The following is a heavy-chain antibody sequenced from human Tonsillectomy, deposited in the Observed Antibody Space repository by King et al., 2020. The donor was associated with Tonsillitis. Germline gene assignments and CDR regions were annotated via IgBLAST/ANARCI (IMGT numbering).Heavy chain of an antibody. CDR2: ISGSGGST. D-gene: IGHD3-22*01. CDR1: GFTFSNYA. J-gene: IGHJ4*02. CDR3: ARCSAYYYDRSGRRDLYYFDY. V-gene: IGHV3-23*04. Sequence: VQLVESGGGLVQPGGSLRLSCAASGFTFSNYAMSWVRQAPGKGLEWVSAISGSGGSTYYEDSVKGRLTISRDNSKNTLYLQMNSLRAEDTAVYYCARCSAYYYDRSGRRDLYYFDYWGQGTLVTVSS.